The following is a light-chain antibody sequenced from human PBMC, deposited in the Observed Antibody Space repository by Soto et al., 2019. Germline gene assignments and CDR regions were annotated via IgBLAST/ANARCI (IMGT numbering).Light chain of an antibody. Sequence: DIQMTQSPSTLSGSVGDRVTITCRASQTISSWLAWYQQKPGKAPKLLISDVSSLERGVPSRFSGSGSGTEFTLTISSMQPDDFATFYCQQYNSYSEAFGQGTKVDI. CDR3: QQYNSYSEA. J-gene: IGKJ1*01. V-gene: IGKV1-5*01. CDR2: DVS. CDR1: QTISSW.